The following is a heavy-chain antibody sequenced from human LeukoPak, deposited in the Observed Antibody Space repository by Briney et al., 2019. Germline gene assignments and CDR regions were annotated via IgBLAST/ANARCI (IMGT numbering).Heavy chain of an antibody. CDR2: ISGSGGST. D-gene: IGHD1-7*01. CDR1: GFTFSSYA. Sequence: QPGASLRLSCAASGFTFSSYAMSWVRQAPGKGLEWVSAISGSGGSTYYADSVKGRFTISRDNSKNTLYLQMNSLRAEDTAVYYCAKDQTGTSSFHGVFDIWGQGTMVTVSS. CDR3: AKDQTGTSSFHGVFDI. V-gene: IGHV3-23*01. J-gene: IGHJ3*02.